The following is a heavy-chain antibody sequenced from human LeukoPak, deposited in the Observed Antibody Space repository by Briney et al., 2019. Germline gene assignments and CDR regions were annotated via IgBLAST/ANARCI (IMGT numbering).Heavy chain of an antibody. CDR3: AREHRLHYYDSSGYSNDAFDI. D-gene: IGHD3-22*01. J-gene: IGHJ3*02. V-gene: IGHV3-66*01. CDR2: IYSGGST. CDR1: GFTVSSNY. Sequence: PGGSLRLSCAASGFTVSSNYMSWVRQAPGKGLEWVSVIYSGGSTYYADSVKGRFTISRDNSKNTLYLQMNSLRAEDTAVYYCAREHRLHYYDSSGYSNDAFDIWGQGTMVTVSS.